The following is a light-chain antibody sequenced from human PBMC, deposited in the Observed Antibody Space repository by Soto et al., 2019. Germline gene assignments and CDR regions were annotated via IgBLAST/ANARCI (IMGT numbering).Light chain of an antibody. CDR2: DAS. CDR1: QDINKN. Sequence: DIQMTQSPSSLSASVGDRVTITCQASQDINKNLIWYQQKPGKAPKLLIYDASDLETGVPSRFSGSGSGTGFPFTISSLQPEDFATYYCQQYESLPLTFGHGPRLEIK. V-gene: IGKV1-33*01. CDR3: QQYESLPLT. J-gene: IGKJ5*01.